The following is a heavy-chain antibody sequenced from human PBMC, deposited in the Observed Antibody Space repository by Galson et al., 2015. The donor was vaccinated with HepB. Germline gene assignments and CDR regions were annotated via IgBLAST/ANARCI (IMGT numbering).Heavy chain of an antibody. CDR1: GFTFSSYA. J-gene: IGHJ4*02. CDR2: ISSNGGST. V-gene: IGHV3-64D*06. Sequence: SLRLSCAASGFTFSSYAMHWVRQAPGKGLGYVSAISSNGGSTYYADSVKGRFTISRDNSKNTLYLQMSSLRAEDTAVYYCVKDAKARRIAAAVPSVFDYWGQGTLVTVSS. CDR3: VKDAKARRIAAAVPSVFDY. D-gene: IGHD6-13*01.